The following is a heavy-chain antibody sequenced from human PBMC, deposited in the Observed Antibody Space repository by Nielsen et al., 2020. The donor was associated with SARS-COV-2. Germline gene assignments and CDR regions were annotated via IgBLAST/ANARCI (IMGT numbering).Heavy chain of an antibody. D-gene: IGHD1-26*01. V-gene: IGHV4-4*02. CDR1: GGSISSSNW. Sequence: SETLSLTCTVSGGSISSSNWWSWVRQPPGKGLEWIGEIYHSGSTNYNPSLKSRVTISVDKSKNQFSLKLSSVTAADTAVYYCAREGGVGATFHYWGQGTLVTVSS. CDR2: IYHSGST. CDR3: AREGGVGATFHY. J-gene: IGHJ4*02.